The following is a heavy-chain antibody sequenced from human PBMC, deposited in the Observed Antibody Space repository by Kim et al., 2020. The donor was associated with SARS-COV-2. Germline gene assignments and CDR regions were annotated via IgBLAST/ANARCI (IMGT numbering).Heavy chain of an antibody. CDR1: GFTVSSNY. Sequence: GGSLRLSCAASGFTVSSNYMSWVRQAPGKGLEWVSVIYSGGSTYYADSVKGRFTISRDNSKNTLYLQMNSLRAEDTAVYYCARDLGGWPPQMPDWGQGTLVTVSS. J-gene: IGHJ4*02. V-gene: IGHV3-66*01. CDR2: IYSGGST. CDR3: ARDLGGWPPQMPD. D-gene: IGHD6-19*01.